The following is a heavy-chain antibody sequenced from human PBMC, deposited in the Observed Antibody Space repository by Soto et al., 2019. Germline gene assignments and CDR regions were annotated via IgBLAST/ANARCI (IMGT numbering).Heavy chain of an antibody. V-gene: IGHV3-7*01. J-gene: IGHJ3*02. D-gene: IGHD2-2*01. Sequence: GGSLRLSCAASGFTFSSYWMSWVRQAPGKGLEWVANIKQDGSEKYYVDSVRGRFTISRDNAKNSLYLQMNSLRAEDTAIYYCARLSDSISCFGFDIWGQGTMVT. CDR1: GFTFSSYW. CDR2: IKQDGSEK. CDR3: ARLSDSISCFGFDI.